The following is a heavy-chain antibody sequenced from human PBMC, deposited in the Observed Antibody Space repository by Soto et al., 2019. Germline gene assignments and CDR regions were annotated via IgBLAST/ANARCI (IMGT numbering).Heavy chain of an antibody. J-gene: IGHJ4*02. V-gene: IGHV5-51*01. D-gene: IGHD4-17*01. CDR1: GYTFPSYW. Sequence: GESLKISCKGSGYTFPSYWFAWVRQMPGKGLEWMGIIYPGDSDTRYSPSFQGQVTISVDKSISTAYLQWNSLKASDTAMYYCARSDYGGNLYYFDYWGQGTLVTVS. CDR2: IYPGDSDT. CDR3: ARSDYGGNLYYFDY.